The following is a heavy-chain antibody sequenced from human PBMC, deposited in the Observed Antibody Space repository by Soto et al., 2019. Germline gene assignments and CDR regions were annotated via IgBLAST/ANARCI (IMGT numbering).Heavy chain of an antibody. CDR3: VKERYAQLWLEDYGMDV. J-gene: IGHJ6*02. CDR1: GFTFSSYG. CDR2: ISYDGTDK. V-gene: IGHV3-30*18. D-gene: IGHD5-18*01. Sequence: VESGGGVVQPGRSLRLSCAASGFTFSSYGIHWVRQAPGKGLEWVALISYDGTDKYYADSVKGRFTISRDNSKNTLYLQMSSLGPEDTAVYYCVKERYAQLWLEDYGMDVWGQGTTVTV.